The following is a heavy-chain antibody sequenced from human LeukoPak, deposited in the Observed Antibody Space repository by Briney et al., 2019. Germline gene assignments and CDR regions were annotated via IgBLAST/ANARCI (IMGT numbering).Heavy chain of an antibody. D-gene: IGHD6-13*01. CDR3: AKGPHGVIAAAGTFDP. CDR2: ISSSSSYI. J-gene: IGHJ5*02. V-gene: IGHV3-21*04. CDR1: GFTFSSYS. Sequence: GGSLRLSCAASGFTFSSYSMNWVRQAPGGGLEWVSSISSSSSYIYYADTLKGRFTISRDNAKNSLYLQMNSLRAEDTAVYHCAKGPHGVIAAAGTFDPWGQGTLVTVSS.